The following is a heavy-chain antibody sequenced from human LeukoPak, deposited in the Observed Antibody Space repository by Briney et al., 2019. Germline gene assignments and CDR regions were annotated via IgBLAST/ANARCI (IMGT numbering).Heavy chain of an antibody. CDR3: AKDIAAAGGPCAY. V-gene: IGHV3-30*02. CDR2: IRSDGSDK. Sequence: GGSLRLSCAASGFTFSGYDMHWVRQAPGKGLEWVALIRSDGSDKYYADSVKGRFTISRDNSKNTLFLQMNSLRAEDTAVYYCAKDIAAAGGPCAYWGRGTLVTVSS. D-gene: IGHD6-13*01. CDR1: GFTFSGYD. J-gene: IGHJ4*02.